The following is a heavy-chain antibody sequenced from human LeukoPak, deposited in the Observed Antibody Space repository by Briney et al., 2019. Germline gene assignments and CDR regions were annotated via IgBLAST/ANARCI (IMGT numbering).Heavy chain of an antibody. CDR2: IWYDGSNK. J-gene: IGHJ4*02. CDR1: GFTFSSYG. Sequence: GGSLRLSCAASGFTFSSYGMHWVRQAPGKGLEWVAVIWYDGSNKYYADSVKGRFTISRDNSKNTLYLQMNSLRAEDTAVYYCAKDHQGDIVLMVYAIDYWGQGTLVTVSS. D-gene: IGHD2-8*01. CDR3: AKDHQGDIVLMVYAIDY. V-gene: IGHV3-30*02.